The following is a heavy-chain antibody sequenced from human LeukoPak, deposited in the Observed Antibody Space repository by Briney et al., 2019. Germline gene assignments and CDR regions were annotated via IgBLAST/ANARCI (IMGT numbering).Heavy chain of an antibody. D-gene: IGHD3-22*01. J-gene: IGHJ5*02. V-gene: IGHV4-59*01. CDR3: ARASSGYYGNWFDP. CDR1: GGSISSYY. Sequence: SSETQSLTCTVSGGSISSYYWSWIRQPPGKGLEWIGYIYYSGSTNYNPSLKSRVTISVDTSKNQFSLKLSSVTAADTAVYYCARASSGYYGNWFDPWGQGTLVTVSS. CDR2: IYYSGST.